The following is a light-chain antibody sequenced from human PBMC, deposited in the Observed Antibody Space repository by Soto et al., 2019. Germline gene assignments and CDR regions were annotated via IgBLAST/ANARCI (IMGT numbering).Light chain of an antibody. CDR2: RNN. CDR1: SSNIGSNY. CDR3: AAWDDSLSGAV. Sequence: QSVLTQPPSASGTPGQRVTISCSGSSSNIGSNYVYWYQQLPGTAPKLLIYRNNQRPSGVPDRFSGSKSGTSAYLAISGLRSEGDVDYYCAAWDDSLSGAVFGGGTQLTVL. V-gene: IGLV1-47*01. J-gene: IGLJ7*01.